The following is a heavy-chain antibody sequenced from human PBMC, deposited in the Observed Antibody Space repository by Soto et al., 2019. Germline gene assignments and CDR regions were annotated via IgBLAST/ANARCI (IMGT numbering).Heavy chain of an antibody. CDR2: ISGSGGST. CDR3: AKLSMLHLLEWLSRNGMDV. Sequence: PGGSLRLSCAASGFTFSSYGMHWVRQAPGKGLEWVSAISGSGGSTYYTDSVKGRFTISRDNSKNTLYLQMNSLRAEDTAVYYCAKLSMLHLLEWLSRNGMDVWGQGTTVTVSS. J-gene: IGHJ6*02. D-gene: IGHD3-3*01. V-gene: IGHV3-23*01. CDR1: GFTFSSYG.